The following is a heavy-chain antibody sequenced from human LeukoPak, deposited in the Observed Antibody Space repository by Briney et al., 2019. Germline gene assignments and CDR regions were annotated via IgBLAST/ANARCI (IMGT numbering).Heavy chain of an antibody. J-gene: IGHJ1*01. CDR3: AQDLYYYDSSGYYVKYFQH. CDR2: ISGSGGST. D-gene: IGHD3-22*01. Sequence: GGSLRLSCAASGFTFSSYAMNWVRQAPGKGLEWVSAISGSGGSTYYADSVKGRFTISRDNSKSTLYLRMNSLRAEDTAVYYCAQDLYYYDSSGYYVKYFQHWGQGTLVTVSS. CDR1: GFTFSSYA. V-gene: IGHV3-23*01.